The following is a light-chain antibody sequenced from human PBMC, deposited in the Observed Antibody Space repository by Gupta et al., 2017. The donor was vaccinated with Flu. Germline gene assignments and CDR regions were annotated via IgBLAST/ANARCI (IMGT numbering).Light chain of an antibody. J-gene: IGKJ1*01. CDR3: QQYGGSPPET. CDR1: QSISTNY. Sequence: IVLTQSPGTLSLSPGERATLSCRASQSISTNYVAWYQQKPGQAPRVLIYGASSRATGIPDRFSGSGSGTDFTLSISRLEPEDFAVYYCQQYGGSPPETFGQGTKVEV. V-gene: IGKV3-20*01. CDR2: GAS.